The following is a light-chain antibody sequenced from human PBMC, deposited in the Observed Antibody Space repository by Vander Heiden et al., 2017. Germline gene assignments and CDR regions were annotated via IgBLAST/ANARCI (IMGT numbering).Light chain of an antibody. V-gene: IGKV1-39*01. J-gene: IGKJ1*01. CDR3: QQSYSTPGT. CDR2: AAS. CDR1: QSISSY. Sequence: DIQMTQSPSSLSASVGDRVTITCRASQSISSYLNWYQQKPGKAPKLLIYAASSLQSGVPSRFSGSGSGTDFTLTISSLQPEDFATYYCQQSYSTPGTFRQWTKVEIK.